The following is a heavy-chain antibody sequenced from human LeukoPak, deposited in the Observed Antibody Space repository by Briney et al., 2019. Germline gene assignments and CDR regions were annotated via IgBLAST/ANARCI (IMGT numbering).Heavy chain of an antibody. CDR1: GFTFSSYW. CDR2: IKQDGSEK. J-gene: IGHJ4*02. CDR3: AREGGPGAYFDY. D-gene: IGHD7-27*01. Sequence: GGSLRLSCAASGFTFSSYWMSWVRQAPGKGLEWVANIKQDGSEKYYVDAVKGRFTISRDNAKNSLYLQMNSLRAEDTAAYYCAREGGPGAYFDYWGQGTLVTVSS. V-gene: IGHV3-7*01.